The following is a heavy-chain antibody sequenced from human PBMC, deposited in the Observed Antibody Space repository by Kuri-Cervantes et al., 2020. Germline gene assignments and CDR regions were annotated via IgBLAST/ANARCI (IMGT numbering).Heavy chain of an antibody. D-gene: IGHD3-3*01. CDR2: MNPNSGNT. CDR1: GYTFTSYD. J-gene: IGHJ6*03. CDR3: ARVSYDFWAYYYMDV. Sequence: ASVKVSCKASGYTFTSYDINWVRQATGQGLEWMGWMNPNSGNTGYAQKFQGRVTITADESTSTAYMELSSLRSEDTAVYYCARVSYDFWAYYYMDVWGKGTTVTVSS. V-gene: IGHV1-8*01.